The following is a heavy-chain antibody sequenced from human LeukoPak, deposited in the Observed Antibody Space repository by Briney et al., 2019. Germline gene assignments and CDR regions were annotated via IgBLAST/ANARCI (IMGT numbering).Heavy chain of an antibody. D-gene: IGHD5-24*01. CDR2: ISYDGSNK. CDR3: ARDGYNPPYYYYGMDV. Sequence: PGRSLRLSCAASGFTFSSYAMHWVRQAPGKGLEWVAVISYDGSNKYYADSVKGRFTISRDNSKNTLYLQMNSLRAEDTAVYYCARDGYNPPYYYYGMDVWGQGTTVTVSS. V-gene: IGHV3-30-3*01. J-gene: IGHJ6*02. CDR1: GFTFSSYA.